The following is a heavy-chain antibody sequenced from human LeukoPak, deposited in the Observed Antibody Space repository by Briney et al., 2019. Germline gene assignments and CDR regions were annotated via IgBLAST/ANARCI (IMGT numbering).Heavy chain of an antibody. CDR1: GGSISSGDYY. D-gene: IGHD3-22*01. CDR2: IYYSGST. J-gene: IGHJ4*02. V-gene: IGHV4-30-4*01. CDR3: ARGQVVTADYGY. Sequence: SATLSLTCTVSGGSISSGDYYWSWIRQPPGKGLEWIGYIYYSGSTYYNPSLKSRVTISVDTSKNQFSLKLSSVTAADTAVYYCARGQVVTADYGYWGQGTLVTVSS.